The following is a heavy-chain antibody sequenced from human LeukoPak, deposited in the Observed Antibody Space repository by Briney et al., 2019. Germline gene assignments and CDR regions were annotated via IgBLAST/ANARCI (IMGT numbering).Heavy chain of an antibody. J-gene: IGHJ6*03. D-gene: IGHD3-9*01. V-gene: IGHV1-18*01. Sequence: GASVKVSCKASGYTFTSYGISWVRQAPGQGLEWMGWISAYNGNTNYAQKLQGRVTMTTDTSTSTAYMELRSLRSDDTAVYYCARCGVLRYFDWPIISHGRYYMDVWGKGTTVTVSS. CDR3: ARCGVLRYFDWPIISHGRYYMDV. CDR1: GYTFTSYG. CDR2: ISAYNGNT.